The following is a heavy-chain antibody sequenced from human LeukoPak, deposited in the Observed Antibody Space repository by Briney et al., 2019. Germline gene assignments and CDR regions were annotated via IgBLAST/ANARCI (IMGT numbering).Heavy chain of an antibody. D-gene: IGHD6-19*01. Sequence: ASVKVSCKASGYTFTSYTMHWVRQAPGHRLEWMGWINAGNGNTKYSQKFQGRVTITRDTSASTAYMELSSLRSEDTAVYYCARVPRNLAVAGTDDYWGQGTLVTVSS. V-gene: IGHV1-3*01. CDR3: ARVPRNLAVAGTDDY. CDR2: INAGNGNT. J-gene: IGHJ4*02. CDR1: GYTFTSYT.